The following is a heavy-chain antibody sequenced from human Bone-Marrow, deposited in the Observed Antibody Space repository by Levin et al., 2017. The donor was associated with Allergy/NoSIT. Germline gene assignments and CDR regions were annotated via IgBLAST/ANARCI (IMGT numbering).Heavy chain of an antibody. J-gene: IGHJ5*02. Sequence: VASVKVSCKVSGYTLTELSMHWVRQAPGKGLEWMGGFDPEDGETIYAQKFQGRVTMTEDTSTDTAYMELSSLRSEDTAVYYCALDCSGGSCYSYPRGWFDPWGQGTLVTVSS. CDR1: GYTLTELS. CDR2: FDPEDGET. V-gene: IGHV1-24*01. CDR3: ALDCSGGSCYSYPRGWFDP. D-gene: IGHD2-15*01.